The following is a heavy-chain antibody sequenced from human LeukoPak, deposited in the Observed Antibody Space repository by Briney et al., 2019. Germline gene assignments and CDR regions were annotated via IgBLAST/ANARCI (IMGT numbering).Heavy chain of an antibody. J-gene: IGHJ3*02. CDR1: GGSISSSNW. D-gene: IGHD4-11*01. Sequence: SGTLSLTCAVSGGSISSSNWWSWVSQPPGKGLEWIGEIYHSGSTNYNPSLESRVTISVDKSKNQFSLKLSSVTAADTAVYYCGTTVTPDAFDIWGQGTMVTVSS. CDR3: GTTVTPDAFDI. CDR2: IYHSGST. V-gene: IGHV4-4*02.